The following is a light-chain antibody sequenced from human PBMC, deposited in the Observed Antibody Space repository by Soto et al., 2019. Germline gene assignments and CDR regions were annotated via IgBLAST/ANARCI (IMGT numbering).Light chain of an antibody. Sequence: QSVLTQPPSASGTPGQRVTISCSGSSSNIGSNYVYWYQQLPGTAPKLRIYRNNQRPSGVPDRFSGSESGTSASLAISGLRSGDEADYYCAAWDDSLSGPVVFGGGTKLTVL. V-gene: IGLV1-47*01. CDR1: SSNIGSNY. J-gene: IGLJ2*01. CDR2: RNN. CDR3: AAWDDSLSGPVV.